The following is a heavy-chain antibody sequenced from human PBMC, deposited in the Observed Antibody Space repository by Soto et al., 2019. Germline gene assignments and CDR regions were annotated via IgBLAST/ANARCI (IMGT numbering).Heavy chain of an antibody. V-gene: IGHV4-39*01. CDR2: VDYSGTT. CDR1: GGSIGSSSYY. CDR3: GKGGWSINWFDP. J-gene: IGHJ5*02. D-gene: IGHD6-19*01. Sequence: QLHLQESGPGLVKPSEALSLTCIVSGGSIGSSSYYWGWIRQPPGKGLEWIGSVDYSGTTYQNQSLKSRVTMSVDTSKNQFSLKLRSVTASDTAVYFCGKGGWSINWFDPWGQGTLVTVSS.